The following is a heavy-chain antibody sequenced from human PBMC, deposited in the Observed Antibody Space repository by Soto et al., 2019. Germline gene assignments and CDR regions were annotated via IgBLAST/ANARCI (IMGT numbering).Heavy chain of an antibody. Sequence: QVQLVESGGGVVQPGRSLRLSCAASGFTFSHYGIHWVRQAPGKGLEWLAVISYDGSNKHYADSVKGRFTVSRDNSKNTLYLPMNSLRAEDTAVYFCASYSGKYQGPIDYWGQGTLVTVSS. CDR2: ISYDGSNK. CDR1: GFTFSHYG. V-gene: IGHV3-30*03. CDR3: ASYSGKYQGPIDY. D-gene: IGHD1-26*01. J-gene: IGHJ4*02.